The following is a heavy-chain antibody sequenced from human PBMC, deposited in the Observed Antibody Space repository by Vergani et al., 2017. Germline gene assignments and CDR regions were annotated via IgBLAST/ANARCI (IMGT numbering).Heavy chain of an antibody. CDR3: ARVGIGSDY. CDR1: GFTFSSYS. V-gene: IGHV3-48*04. Sequence: EVQLVESGGGLVQPGGSLRLSCAASGFTFSSYSMNWVRQAPGKGLEGVSYIIRSSSTIYYAASVKGRLTISRDNAKNSLYLQMNSLRAEDTAVYYCARVGIGSDYWGQGTLVTVSS. D-gene: IGHD2-21*01. CDR2: IIRSSSTI. J-gene: IGHJ4*02.